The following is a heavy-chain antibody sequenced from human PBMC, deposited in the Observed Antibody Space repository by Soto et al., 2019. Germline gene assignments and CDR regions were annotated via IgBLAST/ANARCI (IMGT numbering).Heavy chain of an antibody. CDR2: ISGSGGST. J-gene: IGHJ6*03. D-gene: IGHD2-15*01. V-gene: IGHV3-23*01. CDR3: ARRYCSGGSCYGVGYYYYYMDV. Sequence: VQLLESGGGLVQPGGSLRLSCAASGFTFSSYAMSWVRQAPGKGLEWVSAISGSGGSTYYADSVKGRFTISRDNSKNTLYLQMNSLRAEDTAVYYCARRYCSGGSCYGVGYYYYYMDVWGKGTTVTVSS. CDR1: GFTFSSYA.